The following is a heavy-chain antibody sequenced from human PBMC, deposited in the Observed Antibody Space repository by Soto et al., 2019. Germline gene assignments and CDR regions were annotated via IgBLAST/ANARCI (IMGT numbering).Heavy chain of an antibody. Sequence: ASVKVSCKASGYTFTSYGISWVRQAPGQGLEWMGWISAYNGNTNYAQKLQGRVTMTTDTSTSTAYMELRSLRSDDTAVYYCARDGKLIGYCSGGSCYTGGNYYYYGMGVWGQGTTVTVSS. CDR3: ARDGKLIGYCSGGSCYTGGNYYYYGMGV. J-gene: IGHJ6*02. CDR2: ISAYNGNT. CDR1: GYTFTSYG. D-gene: IGHD2-15*01. V-gene: IGHV1-18*01.